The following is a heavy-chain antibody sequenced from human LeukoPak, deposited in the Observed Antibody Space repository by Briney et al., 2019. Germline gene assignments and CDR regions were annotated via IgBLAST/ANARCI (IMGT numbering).Heavy chain of an antibody. J-gene: IGHJ5*02. D-gene: IGHD6-13*01. CDR1: GFTFSSYA. Sequence: GGSLGLSCAASGFTFSSYAMSWVRQAPGKGLEWVSAISGSGGSTYYADSVKGRFTISRDNSKNTLYLQMNSLRAEDTAVYYCAKDGGSSWYNWFDPWGQGTLVTVSS. CDR3: AKDGGSSWYNWFDP. CDR2: ISGSGGST. V-gene: IGHV3-23*01.